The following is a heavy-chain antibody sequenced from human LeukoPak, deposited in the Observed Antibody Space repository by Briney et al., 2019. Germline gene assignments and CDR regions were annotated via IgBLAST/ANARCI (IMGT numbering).Heavy chain of an antibody. D-gene: IGHD2-2*01. CDR1: GFTFSSYS. CDR2: ISSSSSYI. V-gene: IGHV3-21*01. Sequence: GGSLRLSCAASGFTFSSYSMNWVRQAPEKGLEWVSSISSSSSYIYYADSVKGRFTISRDNAKNSLYLQMNSLRAEDTAVYYCARDGGDIVVVPAAADYYMDVWGKGTTVTVSS. J-gene: IGHJ6*03. CDR3: ARDGGDIVVVPAAADYYMDV.